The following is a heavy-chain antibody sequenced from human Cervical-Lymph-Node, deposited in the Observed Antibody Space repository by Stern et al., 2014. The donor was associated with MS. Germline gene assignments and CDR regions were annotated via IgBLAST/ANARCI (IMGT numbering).Heavy chain of an antibody. V-gene: IGHV4-30-4*01. J-gene: IGHJ4*02. CDR3: VKSWESGGYPFDS. Sequence: QVQLQESGPGLVKPAQTLSLTCTVSGGSISGDDYYWNWIRQPPGKGLGWIGYIHSRGTTYYNPSLQGRVTMSLDASKNQFSLRLTSVTAADTAMYFCVKSWESGGYPFDSWGQGTLVTVSS. D-gene: IGHD2-15*01. CDR2: IHSRGTT. CDR1: GGSISGDDYY.